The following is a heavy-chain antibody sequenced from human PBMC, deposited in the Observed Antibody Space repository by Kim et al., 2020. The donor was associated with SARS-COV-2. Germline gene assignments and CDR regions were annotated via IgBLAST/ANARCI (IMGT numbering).Heavy chain of an antibody. V-gene: IGHV1-69*04. J-gene: IGHJ3*02. Sequence: SVKVSCKASGGTFSSYAISWVRQAPGQGLEWMGRIIPILGIANYAQKFQGRVTITADKSTSTAYMELSSLRSEDTAVYYCARAPSIRSSGYFGIWGQGTMVTVSS. D-gene: IGHD3-22*01. CDR1: GGTFSSYA. CDR2: IIPILGIA. CDR3: ARAPSIRSSGYFGI.